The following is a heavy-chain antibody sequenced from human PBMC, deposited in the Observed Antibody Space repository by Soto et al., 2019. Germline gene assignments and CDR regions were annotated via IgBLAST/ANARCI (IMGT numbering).Heavy chain of an antibody. CDR1: GTSIRGYY. CDR2: IYYTGTT. CDR3: AREVSSFGSNHFDS. J-gene: IGHJ4*02. Sequence: QGQLQESGPGLIKPSETLSVTCSVSGTSIRGYYWTWIRQPPGKGLEWLGYIYYTGTTKYNPSLKSLVTIAVDTSGNQFSLRLNSVTAADTAVYYCAREVSSFGSNHFDSWGQGALVTVSS. V-gene: IGHV4-59*01. D-gene: IGHD3-10*01.